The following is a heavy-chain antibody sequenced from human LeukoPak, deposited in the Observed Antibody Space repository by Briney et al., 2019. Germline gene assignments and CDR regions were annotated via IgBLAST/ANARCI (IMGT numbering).Heavy chain of an antibody. V-gene: IGHV3-21*01. CDR2: ISSSSTYI. Sequence: GGSLRLSCAASGFTFSSYSMNWVRQAPGKGLEWVSSISSSSTYIHYADSVKGRFTISRDNAKNSLYLQMNSLRAEDTAVYYCAELGITMIGGVWGKGTTVTISS. CDR1: GFTFSSYS. D-gene: IGHD3-10*02. J-gene: IGHJ6*04. CDR3: AELGITMIGGV.